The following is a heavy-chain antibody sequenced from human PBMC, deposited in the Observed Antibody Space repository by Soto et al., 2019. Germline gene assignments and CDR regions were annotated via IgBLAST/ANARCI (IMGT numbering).Heavy chain of an antibody. CDR1: GGSISSSSYY. D-gene: IGHD3-22*01. V-gene: IGHV4-39*02. Sequence: PSETLSLTCTVSGGSISSSSYYWGWIRQPPGKGLEWIGSIYYSGSTYYNPSLKSRVTISVDTSKNQFSLKLSSVTAADTAVYYCARDAYYYDSSGLYYFDYWGQGTLVTVSS. J-gene: IGHJ4*02. CDR3: ARDAYYYDSSGLYYFDY. CDR2: IYYSGST.